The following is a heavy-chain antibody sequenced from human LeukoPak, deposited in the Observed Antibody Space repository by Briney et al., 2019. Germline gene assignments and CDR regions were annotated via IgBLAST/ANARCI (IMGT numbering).Heavy chain of an antibody. Sequence: ASVKVSCKTSGYTFTDYYMHWVRQAPGQGLEWMGWINPNSGGTNYAQNFQGRVTMTRDTSITTAYMELSSLRSDDTAVYYCARDQDTISTTDAGGDHFHYWGQGTLVTVSS. CDR1: GYTFTDYY. D-gene: IGHD1-1*01. CDR3: ARDQDTISTTDAGGDHFHY. V-gene: IGHV1-2*02. CDR2: INPNSGGT. J-gene: IGHJ4*02.